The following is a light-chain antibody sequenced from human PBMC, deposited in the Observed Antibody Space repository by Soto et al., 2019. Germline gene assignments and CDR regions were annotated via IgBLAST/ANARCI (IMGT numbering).Light chain of an antibody. CDR2: AAS. V-gene: IGKV1-39*01. CDR1: QSVSGY. J-gene: IGKJ2*01. CDR3: QQRSNWPGT. Sequence: DIQMTQSPSSLSASVGDRVTITCRANQSVSGYLNWHQQKPGKAPKLLIYAASSLQSGVPSRFSGSGSGTDFSLTISSLEPEDFAVYYCQQRSNWPGTFGQGTKLAIK.